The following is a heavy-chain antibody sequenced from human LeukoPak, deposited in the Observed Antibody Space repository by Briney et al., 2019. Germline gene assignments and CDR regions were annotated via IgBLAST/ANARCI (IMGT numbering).Heavy chain of an antibody. CDR2: IWHDGRNK. J-gene: IGHJ5*02. CDR3: ARDRGSDDPIDS. V-gene: IGHV3-33*01. CDR1: GFTFSSYG. D-gene: IGHD2-15*01. Sequence: GRSLRLSCAASGFTFSSYGMHWVRQAPGKGLEWVAVIWHDGRNKYYAYSVKGRFTVSRDNSKTPLSLQMDRLRADDTAAYYCARDRGSDDPIDSWGQGTLVTVYS.